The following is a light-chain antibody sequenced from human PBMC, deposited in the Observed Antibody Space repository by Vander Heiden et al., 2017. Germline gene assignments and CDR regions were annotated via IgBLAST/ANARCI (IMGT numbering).Light chain of an antibody. V-gene: IGLV1-51*01. Sequence: QSALPQPPSVSAAPGQKVTISCSGSSPNIGNNYVSWYQQFQGTTPKLLISDNNKRPSGIPDRFSGSKSGTSATLGITGLQTGDEAVYYCSTYDSNLSGVVFGGGTKVNVL. CDR2: DNN. CDR1: SPNIGNNY. J-gene: IGLJ3*02. CDR3: STYDSNLSGVV.